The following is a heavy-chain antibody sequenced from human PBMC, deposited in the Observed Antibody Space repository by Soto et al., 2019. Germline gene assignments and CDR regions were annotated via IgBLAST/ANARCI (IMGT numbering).Heavy chain of an antibody. CDR2: INHSGST. V-gene: IGHV4-34*01. J-gene: IGHJ5*02. Sequence: QVQLQQWGAGLLKPSETLSLTCAVYGGSFSGYYWSWIRQPPGKGLEWIGEINHSGSTNYNPSLRSRVTLAVDTSKNQFSLELSSVTAAETAVYYCARGSIWFRGVPNWFDPWGQGTLVTVSS. CDR1: GGSFSGYY. D-gene: IGHD3-10*01. CDR3: ARGSIWFRGVPNWFDP.